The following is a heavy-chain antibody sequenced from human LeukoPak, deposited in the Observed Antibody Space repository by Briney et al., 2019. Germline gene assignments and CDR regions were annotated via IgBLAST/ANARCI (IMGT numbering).Heavy chain of an antibody. CDR2: ISAYNGNT. D-gene: IGHD3-10*01. J-gene: IGHJ6*03. CDR3: AREAGSGSYYKLDYYYMDV. CDR1: GYTFTSYG. Sequence: ASVKVSCKASGYTFTSYGISWVRQAPGQGLEWMGWISAYNGNTNYAQKLQGRVTMTTDTSTSTAYMELRSLRSDDTAVYYCAREAGSGSYYKLDYYYMDVWGKGTTVTVSS. V-gene: IGHV1-18*01.